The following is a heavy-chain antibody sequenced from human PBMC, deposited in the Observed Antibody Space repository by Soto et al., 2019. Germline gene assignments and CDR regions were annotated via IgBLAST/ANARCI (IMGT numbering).Heavy chain of an antibody. CDR3: ARDRGVDTAMAPHQGGMDV. J-gene: IGHJ6*02. CDR1: GGTFSSYA. D-gene: IGHD5-18*01. V-gene: IGHV1-69*01. Sequence: QVQLVQSGAEVKKPGSSVKVSCKASGGTFSSYAISWVRQAPGQGLEWMGGIIPIFGTANYAQKFQGRVTITADESTSTAYMELSSLRSEDTVVYYCARDRGVDTAMAPHQGGMDVWGQGTTVTVSS. CDR2: IIPIFGTA.